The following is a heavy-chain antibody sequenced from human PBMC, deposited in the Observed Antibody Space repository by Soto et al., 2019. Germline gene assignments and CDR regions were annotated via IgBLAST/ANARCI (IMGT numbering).Heavy chain of an antibody. Sequence: GGSLRLSCAASGFTFSSYDMHWVRQATGKGLEWVSAIGTAGDTYYPGSVKGRFTISRDNSKNTLYLQMNSLRAEDTAVYYCAAGDDYLALVGGGTFDYWGQGTLVTVSS. J-gene: IGHJ4*02. V-gene: IGHV3-13*01. D-gene: IGHD4-17*01. CDR2: IGTAGDT. CDR3: AAGDDYLALVGGGTFDY. CDR1: GFTFSSYD.